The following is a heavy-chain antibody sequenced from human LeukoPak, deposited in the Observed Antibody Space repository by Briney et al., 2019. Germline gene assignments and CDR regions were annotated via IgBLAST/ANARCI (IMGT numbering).Heavy chain of an antibody. Sequence: PGGSLRLSCTASGFTFSRSSMNWIRQAPGKGLEWVANINPDGDGMRFVDSVKGRFTMSRDNAQSSLHLQMNSLRVEDTAFYYCAAWTDRGYSYWGQGVLVTVSS. CDR1: GFTFSRSS. V-gene: IGHV3-7*01. CDR2: INPDGDGM. D-gene: IGHD5-12*01. J-gene: IGHJ4*02. CDR3: AAWTDRGYSY.